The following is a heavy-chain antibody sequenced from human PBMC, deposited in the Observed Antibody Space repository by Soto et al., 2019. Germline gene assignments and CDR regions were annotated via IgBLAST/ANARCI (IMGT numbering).Heavy chain of an antibody. CDR3: AKGVDSSNWYXGYFDY. Sequence: GGSLRLSCAASGFTFSNYAMSWVRQAPGSGLEWVSSISGTGISTFYTNSVKGRFTISRDNFGNTLYLQMNSLRVEDAAVYYCAKGVDSSNWYXGYFDYWGQGT. CDR2: ISGTGIST. CDR1: GFTFSNYA. J-gene: IGHJ4*02. V-gene: IGHV3-23*01. D-gene: IGHD6-13*01.